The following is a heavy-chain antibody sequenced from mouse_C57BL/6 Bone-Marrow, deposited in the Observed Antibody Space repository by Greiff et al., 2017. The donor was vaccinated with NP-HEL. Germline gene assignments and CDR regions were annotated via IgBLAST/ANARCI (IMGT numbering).Heavy chain of an antibody. CDR1: GYSFTDYH. CDR2: INPNYGTT. V-gene: IGHV1-39*01. D-gene: IGHD2-4*01. J-gene: IGHJ2*01. CDR3: AMYYDYVY. Sequence: VQLKQSGPELVKPGASVKISCKASGYSFTDYHMHWVNPSTGKGLEWIGVINPNYGTTSYNQKFKGKATWTVDKSSSTAYMQLNSLTSEDSAVYYCAMYYDYVYWGQGTTLTVSS.